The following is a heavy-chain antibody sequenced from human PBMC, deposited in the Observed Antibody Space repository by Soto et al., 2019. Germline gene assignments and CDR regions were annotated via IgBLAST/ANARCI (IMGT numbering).Heavy chain of an antibody. D-gene: IGHD3-16*02. CDR2: IFFPGNT. CDR3: AREGGGYRFDY. V-gene: IGHV4-59*11. J-gene: IGHJ4*02. Sequence: HVQLQESGPGLVKPSETLSLTCTVSGDFSSAHYWSWIRQPPGKGLEWLWYIFFPGNTKYNPSLKSRLSLALDASKIPFSVTLTSVTPAGTAVYSWAREGGGYRFDYWGQGTLVTVSS. CDR1: GDFSSAHY.